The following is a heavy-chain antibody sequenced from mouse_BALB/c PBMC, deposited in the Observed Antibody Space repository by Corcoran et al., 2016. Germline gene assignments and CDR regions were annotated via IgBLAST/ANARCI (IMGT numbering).Heavy chain of an antibody. D-gene: IGHD1-1*01. Sequence: EVQLTQSGLELVMLGASMKLSCNACGYSFTVHTINWVNQCHGKNLECIGLITPYNGGSSYNQKFKGKATLTVGKSSSTAYMELLSLTSEDSAVYDCAREENYYGFDYCGQGTTLTVSA. J-gene: IGHJ2*01. CDR1: GYSFTVHT. V-gene: IGHV1-26*01. CDR2: ITPYNGGS. CDR3: AREENYYGFDY.